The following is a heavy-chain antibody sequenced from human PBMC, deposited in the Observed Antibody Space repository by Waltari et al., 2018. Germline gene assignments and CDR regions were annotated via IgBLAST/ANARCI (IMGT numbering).Heavy chain of an antibody. J-gene: IGHJ3*02. CDR2: MNPNSGNT. Sequence: QVQLVQSGAEVKKPGASVKVSCKASGYTFTGYYMHWVRQATGQGLEWMGCMNPNSGNTGYAQKFQGRVTMTRNTSISTAYMELSSLRSEDTAVYYCASGSYSGAFDIWGQGTMVTVSS. CDR3: ASGSYSGAFDI. D-gene: IGHD1-26*01. CDR1: GYTFTGYY. V-gene: IGHV1-8*02.